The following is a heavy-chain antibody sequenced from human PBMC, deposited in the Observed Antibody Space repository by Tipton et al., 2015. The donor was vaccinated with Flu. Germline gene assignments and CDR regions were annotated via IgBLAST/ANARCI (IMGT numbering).Heavy chain of an antibody. CDR3: ARETGHSDNFYYYGMDV. CDR1: GDSVSTNSGA. J-gene: IGHJ6*02. Sequence: LRLSCAISGDSVSTNSGAWNWIRQSPSRGLEWLGRTYYRSKWYNDYAVSVKSRITINPDTSKNQLSLQLNSVTPEDTAVYFCARETGHSDNFYYYGMDVGGRGTTVSVSS. D-gene: IGHD5-12*01. CDR2: TYYRSKWYN. V-gene: IGHV6-1*01.